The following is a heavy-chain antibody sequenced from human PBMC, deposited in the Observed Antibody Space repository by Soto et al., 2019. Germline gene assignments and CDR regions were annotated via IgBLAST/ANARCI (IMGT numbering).Heavy chain of an antibody. V-gene: IGHV4-38-2*02. D-gene: IGHD6-6*01. CDR1: VYSISRGAY. CDR2: IYHSGSA. Sequence: PAERLSINCAISVYSISRGAYWGWIRQPPGKVLEWIGSIYHSGSADYNPSLKSRVTRSVDTSKNQFSLKMSSVTDEDTDVYYCERDEADRFFIHYYYYGMDVWCQGTTVT. J-gene: IGHJ6*02. CDR3: ERDEADRFFIHYYYYGMDV.